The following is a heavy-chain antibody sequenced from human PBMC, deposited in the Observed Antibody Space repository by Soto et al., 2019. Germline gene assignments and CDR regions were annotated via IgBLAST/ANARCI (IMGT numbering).Heavy chain of an antibody. Sequence: GGSLRLSCAASGFTVSDYYIHWIRRAPGKGLEWISYISGNGEVIQYAASARGRFTISRDNAENSVYLEMESLRDEDTALYYCARDVDADFRTDFDYWGRRTLVTVSS. J-gene: IGHJ4*02. D-gene: IGHD4-17*01. V-gene: IGHV3-11*01. CDR1: GFTVSDYY. CDR2: ISGNGEVI. CDR3: ARDVDADFRTDFDY.